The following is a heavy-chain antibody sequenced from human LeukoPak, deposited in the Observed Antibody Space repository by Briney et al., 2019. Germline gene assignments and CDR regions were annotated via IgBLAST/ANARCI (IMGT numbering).Heavy chain of an antibody. V-gene: IGHV3-74*01. D-gene: IGHD2-15*01. CDR3: ARDGKSGNFDQ. J-gene: IGHJ4*02. Sequence: PGGSLRPSCAASGFTFSDSWMHWVRQAPGKGLVWVSLIRNDGSSTTYADSVKGRFTISRDTAKNTLYLQMNSLRAEDTAVYYCARDGKSGNFDQWGQGTLVTVSS. CDR1: GFTFSDSW. CDR2: IRNDGSST.